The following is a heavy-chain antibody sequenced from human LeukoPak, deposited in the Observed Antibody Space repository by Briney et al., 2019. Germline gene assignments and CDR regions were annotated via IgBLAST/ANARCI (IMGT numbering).Heavy chain of an antibody. D-gene: IGHD2-8*02. CDR1: GFTFRTYG. V-gene: IGHV3-33*06. Sequence: GRSLRLSCAASGFTFRTYGMHWVRQVPGKGLEWVAVISYDGNSEYYEDSVKGRFTISRDNSKNTVYLQMNSLRAEDTAVYYCVKDTGGTHLSNWFDPWGPGTPVTVSS. J-gene: IGHJ5*02. CDR3: VKDTGGTHLSNWFDP. CDR2: ISYDGNSE.